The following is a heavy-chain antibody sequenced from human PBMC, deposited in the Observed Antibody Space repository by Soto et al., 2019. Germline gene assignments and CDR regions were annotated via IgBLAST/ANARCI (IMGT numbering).Heavy chain of an antibody. D-gene: IGHD3-22*01. J-gene: IGHJ4*02. CDR1: GFTFSSYG. CDR3: AKQYYYDSSGYWDY. Sequence: LRLSCAASGFTFSSYGMHWVRQAPGKGLEWVAVISYDGSNKYYADSVKGRFTISGDNSKNTLYLQMNSLRAEDTAVYYCAKQYYYDSSGYWDYWGQGTLVTVSS. V-gene: IGHV3-30*18. CDR2: ISYDGSNK.